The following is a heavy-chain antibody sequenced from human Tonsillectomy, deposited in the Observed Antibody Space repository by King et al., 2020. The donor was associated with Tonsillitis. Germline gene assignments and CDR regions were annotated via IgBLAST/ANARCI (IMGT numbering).Heavy chain of an antibody. CDR1: GFTFRSYP. D-gene: IGHD3-16*01. CDR3: AKNTAPPGTFTWGPSSDYFDY. CDR2: ISSIGSPT. V-gene: IGHV3-23*04. J-gene: IGHJ4*02. Sequence: VQLVESGGGLVQPGGSLRLSCAASGFTFRSYPMTWVRQAPGKGLEWVSSISSIGSPTYYADSVKGRFTMSRDNSKNTLYLQMSSLRAEDTAVYYCAKNTAPPGTFTWGPSSDYFDYWGQGTLVTVSS.